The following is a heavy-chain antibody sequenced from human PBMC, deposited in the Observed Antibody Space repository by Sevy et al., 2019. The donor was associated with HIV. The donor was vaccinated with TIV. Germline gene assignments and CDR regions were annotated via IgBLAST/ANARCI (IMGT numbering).Heavy chain of an antibody. V-gene: IGHV3-49*04. Sequence: GGSLRLSCTGSGFTFGDYAMSWVRQAPGKGLEWVAFLKHKAYGGTLDYAAYVKGRFSISRDDSKSIAHLQMNDLKTEDTAIYYCTRGKGAQSIFDYWGQGALVTVSS. J-gene: IGHJ4*02. CDR1: GFTFGDYA. CDR2: LKHKAYGGTL. D-gene: IGHD3-16*01. CDR3: TRGKGAQSIFDY.